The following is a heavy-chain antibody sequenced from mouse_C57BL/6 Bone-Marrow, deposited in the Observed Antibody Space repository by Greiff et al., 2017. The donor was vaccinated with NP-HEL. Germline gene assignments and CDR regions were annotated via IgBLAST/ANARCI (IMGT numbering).Heavy chain of an antibody. J-gene: IGHJ2*01. CDR1: GYTFTSYW. CDR3: ARGGDYYYGSSYAYFDY. D-gene: IGHD1-1*01. CDR2: IYPGSGSP. Sequence: VQLQQPGAELVKPGASVKMSCKASGYTFTSYWITWVKQRPGQGLAWIGDIYPGSGSPNYNEKFKSKATLPVDPSSSTAYMQLSSRTSEDSAVYYFARGGDYYYGSSYAYFDYWGQGTTLTVSS. V-gene: IGHV1-55*01.